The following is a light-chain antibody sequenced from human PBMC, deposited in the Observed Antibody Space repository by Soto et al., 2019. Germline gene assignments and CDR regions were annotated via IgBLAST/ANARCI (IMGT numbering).Light chain of an antibody. Sequence: QSALTQPASVSGSPGQSITISCTGTSSDVGSYNLVSWYQQHPGKAPNLMIYEGSKRPSGVANRFSGSKSGNTASLTISGLQADDEADYYCCSYAGSSTPVVFGGGTKLTVL. CDR3: CSYAGSSTPVV. CDR2: EGS. J-gene: IGLJ2*01. CDR1: SSDVGSYNL. V-gene: IGLV2-23*01.